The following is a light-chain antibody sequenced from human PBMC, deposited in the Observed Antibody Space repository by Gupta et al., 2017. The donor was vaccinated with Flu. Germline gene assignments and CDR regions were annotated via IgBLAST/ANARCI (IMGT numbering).Light chain of an antibody. CDR3: ATWDDSLSVQGV. CDR1: RSNIGSYY. V-gene: IGLV1-47*01. CDR2: RDS. J-gene: IGLJ3*02. Sequence: QSVLTQPPSASGTPGQRVTISCSGGRSNIGSYYVHWYQQLPGTAPKLLIYRDSQRPSGVPDRFSGSKSDTSASLAISGLQSEDEGDYYGATWDDSLSVQGVFVGGTKLTVL.